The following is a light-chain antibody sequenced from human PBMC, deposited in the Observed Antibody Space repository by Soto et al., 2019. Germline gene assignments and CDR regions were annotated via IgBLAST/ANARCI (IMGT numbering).Light chain of an antibody. J-gene: IGKJ4*01. CDR3: QQSYFTPLT. Sequence: DIQMTQSPSSLSASVGDRVTITCRASQRISSYLNWYQQKPGKAPKLLIYAASSLQSGVPLRISGSGSGTDFIFTISSLQPEDFATYYCQQSYFTPLTFGGGTKVDIK. CDR2: AAS. V-gene: IGKV1-39*01. CDR1: QRISSY.